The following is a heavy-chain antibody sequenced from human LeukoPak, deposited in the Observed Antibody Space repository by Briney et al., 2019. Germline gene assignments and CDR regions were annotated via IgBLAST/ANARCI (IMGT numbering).Heavy chain of an antibody. CDR2: ISSDGIHT. Sequence: GGSLRLSCAASRCTFSSNTVNWVRQAPGKGLEWVSSISSDGIHTFYADPVKGRFTISRDNAKNSLYLQMNSLRDEDTAVYYCSKDRPRSSFDYWGQGILVTVSS. CDR1: RCTFSSNT. J-gene: IGHJ4*02. V-gene: IGHV3-21*01. D-gene: IGHD6-6*01. CDR3: SKDRPRSSFDY.